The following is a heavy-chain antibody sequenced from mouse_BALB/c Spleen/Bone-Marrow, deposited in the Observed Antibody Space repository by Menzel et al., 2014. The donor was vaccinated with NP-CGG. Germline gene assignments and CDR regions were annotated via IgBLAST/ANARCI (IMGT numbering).Heavy chain of an antibody. J-gene: IGHJ4*01. CDR2: IDPANGNT. CDR3: ARWEYYAMDY. CDR1: GFNIKDTY. V-gene: IGHV14-3*02. D-gene: IGHD4-1*01. Sequence: EVKLMESGAELVKPGASVKLSCTASGFNIKDTYMHWVKQRPEQGLEWIGRIDPANGNTKYDPKFQGKATITADTSSNTAYLQLSSLTSEDTAVYYCARWEYYAMDYWGQGTSVTVS.